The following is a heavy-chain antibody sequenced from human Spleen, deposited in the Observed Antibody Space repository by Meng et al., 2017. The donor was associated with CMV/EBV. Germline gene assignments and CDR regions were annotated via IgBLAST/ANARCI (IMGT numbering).Heavy chain of an antibody. D-gene: IGHD3-3*01. CDR1: GYTFTRYY. CDR2: INPSGGST. Sequence: ASVKVSCKASGYTFTRYYVHWVRQAPGQGVEWMGIINPSGGSTSYAQRFQGRLTMTRDTSTSTVYMEFSLTSEDTAVYYRARASPARTNYDFWSGPDYWGQGTLVTVSS. CDR3: ARASPARTNYDFWSGPDY. J-gene: IGHJ4*02. V-gene: IGHV1-46*01.